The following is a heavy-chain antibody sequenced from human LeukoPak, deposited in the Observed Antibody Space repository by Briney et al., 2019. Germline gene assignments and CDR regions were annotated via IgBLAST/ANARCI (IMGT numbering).Heavy chain of an antibody. Sequence: PSETLSLTCTVSGASFSTYYWSWIRQPPGRGLEWIGYIYYSGSTNYNPSLKSRVTISVDTSKSQFYLSLRSLTAADTAVYYCARDFWSGSVGFDPWGQGTLVTVSS. CDR3: ARDFWSGSVGFDP. CDR2: IYYSGST. CDR1: GASFSTYY. J-gene: IGHJ5*02. D-gene: IGHD3-3*01. V-gene: IGHV4-59*01.